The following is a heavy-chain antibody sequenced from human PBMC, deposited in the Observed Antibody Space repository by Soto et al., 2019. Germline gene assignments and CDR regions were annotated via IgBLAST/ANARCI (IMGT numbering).Heavy chain of an antibody. D-gene: IGHD3-22*01. Sequence: GGSLRLSCAASGFTFSSYAMHWVRQAPGKALEWVAVISYDGSNKYYADSVKGRFTISRDNSKNTLYLQMNSLRAEDTAVYYCARVAGGYKVFYYYGMDVWGQGTTVTVSS. CDR3: ARVAGGYKVFYYYGMDV. V-gene: IGHV3-30-3*01. CDR1: GFTFSSYA. J-gene: IGHJ6*02. CDR2: ISYDGSNK.